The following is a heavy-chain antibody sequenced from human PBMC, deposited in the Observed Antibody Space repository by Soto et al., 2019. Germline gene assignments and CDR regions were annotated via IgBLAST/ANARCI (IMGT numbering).Heavy chain of an antibody. CDR3: ARTLLPSGPFDY. V-gene: IGHV1-69*13. CDR1: GGSFSSYA. CDR2: IIPIFGTA. J-gene: IGHJ4*02. Sequence: GASVEVSCKACGGSFSSYAISWVRQAPGQGLEWMGGIIPIFGTANYAQKFQGRVTITADESTSTAYMELSSLRSEDTAVYYCARTLLPSGPFDYWGQGTLVPVSS. D-gene: IGHD5-12*01.